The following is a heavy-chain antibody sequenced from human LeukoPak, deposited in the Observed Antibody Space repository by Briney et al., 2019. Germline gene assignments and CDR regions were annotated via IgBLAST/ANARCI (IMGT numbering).Heavy chain of an antibody. CDR2: IKEDGSEK. D-gene: IGHD6-13*01. J-gene: IGHJ4*02. CDR1: GFTFSNYW. CDR3: ASGRQLGY. V-gene: IGHV3-7*01. Sequence: GGSLRLSCAASGFTFSNYWMSWVRQAPGKGLEWVANIKEDGSEKYYVDSVKGRFTISGDNARNSLYLQMNSLRAEDTAVYYCASGRQLGYWGQGTLVTVSS.